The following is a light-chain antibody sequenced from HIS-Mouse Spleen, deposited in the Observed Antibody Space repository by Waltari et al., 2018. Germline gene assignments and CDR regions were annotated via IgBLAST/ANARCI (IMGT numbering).Light chain of an antibody. J-gene: IGLJ3*02. CDR1: SRDVGSYNL. CDR3: CSYAGSSTWV. V-gene: IGLV2-23*01. CDR2: EGS. Sequence: QSALTQPASVSGSPGQSITISSTGTSRDVGSYNLVSWYQQPPGKTPKLMIYEGSKRPLGVSNRFSGSKSGNTASLTISGLQAEDEADYYCCSYAGSSTWVFGGGTKLTVL.